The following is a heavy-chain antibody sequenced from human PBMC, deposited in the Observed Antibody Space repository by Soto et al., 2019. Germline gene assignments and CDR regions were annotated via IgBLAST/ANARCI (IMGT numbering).Heavy chain of an antibody. J-gene: IGHJ4*02. CDR1: GGSFSGYY. D-gene: IGHD6-19*01. CDR2: IYTTTGST. Sequence: SETLSLTCTVSGGSFSGYYWSWIRQPAGKGLEWIGRIYTTTGSTTYNPSLNSRLTMSIDTSKNLFFLNLKSVTAADTAVYYCAKSSGWFDYWGQGILVTVSS. V-gene: IGHV4-4*07. CDR3: AKSSGWFDY.